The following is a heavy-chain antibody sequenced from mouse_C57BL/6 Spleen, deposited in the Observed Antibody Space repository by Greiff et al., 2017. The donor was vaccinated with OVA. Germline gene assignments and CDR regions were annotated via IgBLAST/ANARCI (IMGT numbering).Heavy chain of an antibody. V-gene: IGHV1-82*01. Sequence: QVQLKQSGPELVKPGASVKISCKASGYAFSSSWMNWVKQRPGKGLEWIGRIYPGDGDTNYNGKFKGKATLTADKSSSTAYMQLSSLTSEDSAVYFCAPSLQGAMDYWGQGTSVTVSS. J-gene: IGHJ4*01. CDR3: APSLQGAMDY. D-gene: IGHD2-1*01. CDR1: GYAFSSSW. CDR2: IYPGDGDT.